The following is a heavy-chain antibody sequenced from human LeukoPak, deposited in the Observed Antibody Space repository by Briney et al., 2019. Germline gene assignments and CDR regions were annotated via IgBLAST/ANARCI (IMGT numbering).Heavy chain of an antibody. CDR1: GFTFSRYW. D-gene: IGHD6-19*01. J-gene: IGHJ4*02. Sequence: PGGSLRLSCAASGFTFSRYWIHWVRQAPGKGLEWVSRINPDGSTTTYADSVKGRFTISRDNAKNTVYLQMNSLRAEDTAVYYCAGSGWTVGPFDYWGQGTLVTVSS. CDR3: AGSGWTVGPFDY. V-gene: IGHV3-74*01. CDR2: INPDGSTT.